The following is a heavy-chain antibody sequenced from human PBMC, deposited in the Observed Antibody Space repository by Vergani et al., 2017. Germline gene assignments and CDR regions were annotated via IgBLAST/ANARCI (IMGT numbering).Heavy chain of an antibody. CDR3: ATSDASSWYNY. CDR1: GYTFRNYW. Sequence: EAQLVQSGAEVKKPGESLKISCKGSGYTFRNYWIAWARQMPGKGLEWMGIIYPGDSDTRYSPSFQGQGTISADKSISTAYLQWNSLKASDTAMYYCATSDASSWYNYWGQRTLVTVSS. CDR2: IYPGDSDT. D-gene: IGHD6-13*01. V-gene: IGHV5-51*03. J-gene: IGHJ4*02.